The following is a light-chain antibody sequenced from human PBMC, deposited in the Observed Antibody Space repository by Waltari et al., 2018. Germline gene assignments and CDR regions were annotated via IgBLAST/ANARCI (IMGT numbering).Light chain of an antibody. CDR3: QSADSSGTSRV. J-gene: IGLJ2*01. CDR2: KNT. V-gene: IGLV3-25*03. Sequence: SYELTQPPSVSVPPGQTARTTCLVDPWPKQSVYLYQQRPGQAPVLMIYKNTKRPSGIPERFSGSASGTTVTLTISGVQAEDEAVYYCQSADSSGTSRVFGGGTKLTVL. CDR1: PWPKQS.